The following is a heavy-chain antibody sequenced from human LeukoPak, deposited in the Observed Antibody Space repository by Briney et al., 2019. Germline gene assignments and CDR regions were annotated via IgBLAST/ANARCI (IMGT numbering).Heavy chain of an antibody. CDR2: IYYSGST. CDR3: ARDPGITGAGPHAFDI. D-gene: IGHD1-20*01. V-gene: IGHV4-59*01. CDR1: GGSISSYY. J-gene: IGHJ3*02. Sequence: PSETLSLTCTVSGGSISSYYWSWIRQPPGKGLEWIGYIYYSGSTNYNPSLKSRVTISVDTSKNQFSLKLSSVTAADTAVYYCARDPGITGAGPHAFDIWGQGTMVTVSS.